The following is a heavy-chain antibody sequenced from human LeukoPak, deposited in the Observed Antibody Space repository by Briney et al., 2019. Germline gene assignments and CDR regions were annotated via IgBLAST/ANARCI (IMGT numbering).Heavy chain of an antibody. V-gene: IGHV3-23*01. CDR1: GFTFSSYA. CDR3: AKQSVATGDFDY. D-gene: IGHD5-12*01. Sequence: PGGSLRLSCAASGFTFSSYAMSWVRQAPGKGLEWVSVISGSGGGRYYADSVKGRFTISRDNSKNTLYLQMNSLRAEDTAVYYCAKQSVATGDFDYWGQGTLVTVSS. J-gene: IGHJ4*02. CDR2: ISGSGGGR.